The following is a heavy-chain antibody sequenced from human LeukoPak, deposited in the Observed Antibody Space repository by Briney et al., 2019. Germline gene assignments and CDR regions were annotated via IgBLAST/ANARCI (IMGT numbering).Heavy chain of an antibody. V-gene: IGHV3-30-3*01. CDR3: AVPRIGNYYGMDV. Sequence: GGSLRLSCAASGFTFSSYAMHWVRQAPGKGLEWVAVISYDGSNKYYADSVKGRFTISRDNSKNTLYLQMNSLRAEDTAVYYCAVPRIGNYYGMDVWGQGTTVTVSS. D-gene: IGHD3-10*01. CDR1: GFTFSSYA. CDR2: ISYDGSNK. J-gene: IGHJ6*02.